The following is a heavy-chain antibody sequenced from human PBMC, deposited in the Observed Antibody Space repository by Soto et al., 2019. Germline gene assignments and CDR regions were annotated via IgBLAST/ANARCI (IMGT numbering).Heavy chain of an antibody. J-gene: IGHJ4*02. Sequence: PGESLKISCAASGFTFSSYAMSWVRQAPGKGLEWVSLMSGDGVSTYYADSVKGRFTISRDNSKNTLYLQMNSLRAEDTAIYYCAKDISSGYYYFDYWGQGTLVTVSS. CDR2: MSGDGVST. V-gene: IGHV3-23*01. CDR1: GFTFSSYA. CDR3: AKDISSGYYYFDY. D-gene: IGHD3-22*01.